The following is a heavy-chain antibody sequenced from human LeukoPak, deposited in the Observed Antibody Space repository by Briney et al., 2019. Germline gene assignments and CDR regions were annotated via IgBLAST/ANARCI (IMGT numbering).Heavy chain of an antibody. D-gene: IGHD3-10*01. CDR2: ISSASSNI. V-gene: IGHV3-21*01. CDR3: ARDMYGSGRTGSVDY. Sequence: GGSLRLSCAASGFTFSSYSMNWVRQAPGKGLEWVSSISSASSNIYYADSVEGRFTISRDNAKNSLYLQMNSLRAEDTAVYYCARDMYGSGRTGSVDYWGQGTLVTVSS. CDR1: GFTFSSYS. J-gene: IGHJ4*02.